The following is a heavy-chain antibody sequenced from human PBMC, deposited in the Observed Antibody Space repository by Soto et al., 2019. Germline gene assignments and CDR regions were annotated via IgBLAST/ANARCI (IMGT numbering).Heavy chain of an antibody. CDR3: ARDGHDYGPTYLPRHTYYYYYGMDV. J-gene: IGHJ6*02. Sequence: VQLVESGGGLVQPGGSLRLSCAASGFTFSSYGMHWVRQAPGKGLEWVAVIWYDGSNKYYADSVKGRFTISRDNSKNTLYLQMNSLRAEDTAVYYCARDGHDYGPTYLPRHTYYYYYGMDVWGQGTTVTVSS. V-gene: IGHV3-33*08. CDR1: GFTFSSYG. CDR2: IWYDGSNK. D-gene: IGHD4-17*01.